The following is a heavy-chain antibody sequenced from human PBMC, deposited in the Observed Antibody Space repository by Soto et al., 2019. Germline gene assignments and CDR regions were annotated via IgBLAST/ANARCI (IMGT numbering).Heavy chain of an antibody. D-gene: IGHD4-17*01. Sequence: GASVKVSCKASGGTFSSYAISWVRQAPGQGLEWMGGIIPIFGSTSYAQKFQGRVTMTRDTSTSTVYMELSSLRSEDTAVYYCARDMDYGDYVPHWFDPWGQGTLVTVSS. V-gene: IGHV1-69*05. CDR2: IIPIFGST. CDR1: GGTFSSYA. CDR3: ARDMDYGDYVPHWFDP. J-gene: IGHJ5*02.